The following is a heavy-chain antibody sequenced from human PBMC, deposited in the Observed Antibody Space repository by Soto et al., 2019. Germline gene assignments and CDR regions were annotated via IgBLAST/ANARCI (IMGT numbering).Heavy chain of an antibody. CDR1: GFTFSSYA. D-gene: IGHD6-19*01. V-gene: IGHV3-23*01. CDR2: ISGSGGST. Sequence: EVQLLESGGGLVQPGGSLRLSCAASGFTFSSYAMSRVRQAPGKGLEWVAAISGSGGSTYYADSVKGRFTISRDNSKNALYLQMNSMRAEDTAVYYCARDMVEVAGNDGFDIGGQGTMVTVAS. J-gene: IGHJ3*02. CDR3: ARDMVEVAGNDGFDI.